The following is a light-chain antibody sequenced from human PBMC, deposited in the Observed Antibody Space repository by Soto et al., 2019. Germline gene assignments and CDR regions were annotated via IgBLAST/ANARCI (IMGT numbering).Light chain of an antibody. CDR2: GAS. CDR3: QHYGSSPPVT. V-gene: IGKV3-20*01. J-gene: IGKJ5*01. CDR1: QSVSSSY. Sequence: EILLTQSPATLSVSPGERATLSCRASQSVSSSYLAWYQQKPGQAPRLLIYGASSRATGIPDRFSGSGSGTDFILTITRLEPEDFAVYYCQHYGSSPPVTFGQGTRLEIK.